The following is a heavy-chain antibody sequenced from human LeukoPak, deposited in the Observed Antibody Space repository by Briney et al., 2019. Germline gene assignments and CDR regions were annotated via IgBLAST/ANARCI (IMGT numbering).Heavy chain of an antibody. CDR1: GHIFTSYG. V-gene: IGHV1-18*01. Sequence: ASVRVSCKTSGHIFTSYGFTWVRQAPGRRPEWMGWVSAYNFATDYAWKFQGRVTMTADTSTVTVYMDLRSLRGDDTAIYYCARCWSFDRGYCDFWGQGTQVIVSS. CDR2: VSAYNFAT. J-gene: IGHJ4*02. CDR3: ARCWSFDRGYCDF. D-gene: IGHD5-12*01.